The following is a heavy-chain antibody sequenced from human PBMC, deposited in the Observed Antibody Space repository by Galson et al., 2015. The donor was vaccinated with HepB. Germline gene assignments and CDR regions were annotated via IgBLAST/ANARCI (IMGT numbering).Heavy chain of an antibody. CDR2: IYPGDSDT. CDR1: GYSFTSYW. V-gene: IGHV5-51*01. Sequence: QSGAEVKKPGESLKISCKGSGYSFTSYWIGWVRQMPGKGLEWMGIIYPGDSDTRYSPSFQGQVTISADKSISTAYLQWSSLKASDTAMYYCARHLMSSSSNDAFDIWGQGTMVTVSS. D-gene: IGHD6-6*01. J-gene: IGHJ3*02. CDR3: ARHLMSSSSNDAFDI.